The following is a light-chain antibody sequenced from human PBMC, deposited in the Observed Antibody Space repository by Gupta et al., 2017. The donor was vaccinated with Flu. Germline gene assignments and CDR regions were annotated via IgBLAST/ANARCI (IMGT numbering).Light chain of an antibody. Sequence: QSVVTQPPSASGTPGQRVTISCSGSSSNIGANYVFWYQQIPGTAPKLLVYRNVQRPSGVPDRFSGSKSGTSASLTISGLRSEDEADYYCAAWDDSLSGRVFGGGTRLTVL. CDR1: SSNIGANY. CDR2: RNV. J-gene: IGLJ3*02. CDR3: AAWDDSLSGRV. V-gene: IGLV1-47*01.